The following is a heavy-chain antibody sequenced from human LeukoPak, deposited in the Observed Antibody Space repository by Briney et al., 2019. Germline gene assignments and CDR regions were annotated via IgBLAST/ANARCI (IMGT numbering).Heavy chain of an antibody. V-gene: IGHV3-21*01. D-gene: IGHD4-17*01. CDR2: ISSSSSYI. Sequence: GGSLRLSCAASGFTFSSYSMNWVRQAPGKGPEWVSSISSSSSYIYYADSVKGRFTISRDNAKNSLYLQMNSLRAEDTAVYYCARYLGYGDYGSIDYWGQGTLVTVSS. CDR3: ARYLGYGDYGSIDY. J-gene: IGHJ4*02. CDR1: GFTFSSYS.